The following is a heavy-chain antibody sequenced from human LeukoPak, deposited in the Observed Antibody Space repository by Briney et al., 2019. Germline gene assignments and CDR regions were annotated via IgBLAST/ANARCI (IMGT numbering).Heavy chain of an antibody. CDR3: ASDGGYSSGWQYNWFDP. D-gene: IGHD6-19*01. CDR2: INPNSGGT. J-gene: IGHJ5*02. Sequence: ASVKVSCKASGYTFTGYYMHWVRQAPGQGLEWMGWINPNSGGTNYAQKFQGWVTMTRDTSISTAYMELRSLRSDDTAVYYCASDGGYSSGWQYNWFDPWGQGTLVTVSS. V-gene: IGHV1-2*04. CDR1: GYTFTGYY.